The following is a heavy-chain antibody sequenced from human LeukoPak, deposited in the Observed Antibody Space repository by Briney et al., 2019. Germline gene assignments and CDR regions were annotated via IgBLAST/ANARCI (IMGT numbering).Heavy chain of an antibody. D-gene: IGHD2-2*01. J-gene: IGHJ3*01. CDR3: ARDGDAVSAAIAGAFDF. CDR1: GVSISSGNFY. V-gene: IGHV4-61*09. CDR2: VYSTGNT. Sequence: SETLSLTCTVSGVSISSGNFYWSWIRQSAGKGLEWIGHVYSTGNTKYNPSLKSRVTISADTSKNQISLRLRSVTAADTAMFYCARDGDAVSAAIAGAFDFWGRGTMVTVSS.